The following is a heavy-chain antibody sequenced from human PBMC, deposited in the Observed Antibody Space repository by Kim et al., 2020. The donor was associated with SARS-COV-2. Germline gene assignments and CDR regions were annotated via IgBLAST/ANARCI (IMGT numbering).Heavy chain of an antibody. Sequence: SETLSLTCAVYGGSFSGYYWSWIRQPPGKGLEWIGEINHSGSTNYNPSLKSRVTISVDTSKNQFSLKLSSVTAADTAVYYCARDAVIVVVTGYYYYGMDV. V-gene: IGHV4-34*01. D-gene: IGHD2-21*02. CDR3: ARDAVIVVVTGYYYYGMDV. CDR2: INHSGST. CDR1: GGSFSGYY. J-gene: IGHJ6*01.